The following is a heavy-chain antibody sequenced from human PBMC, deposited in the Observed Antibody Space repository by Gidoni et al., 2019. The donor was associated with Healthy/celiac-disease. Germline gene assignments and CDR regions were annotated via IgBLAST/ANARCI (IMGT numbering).Heavy chain of an antibody. Sequence: QLQLQESGPGLVKPSETLSLTCTVSGGSISSSSYYWGWIRQPPGKGLEWIGSIYYSGSTYYNPSLKSRVTISVDTSKNQFSLKLSSVTAADTAVYYCAKPDDTFGDSYFDYWGQGTLVTVSS. J-gene: IGHJ4*02. CDR2: IYYSGST. V-gene: IGHV4-39*01. CDR1: GGSISSSSYY. CDR3: AKPDDTFGDSYFDY. D-gene: IGHD4-17*01.